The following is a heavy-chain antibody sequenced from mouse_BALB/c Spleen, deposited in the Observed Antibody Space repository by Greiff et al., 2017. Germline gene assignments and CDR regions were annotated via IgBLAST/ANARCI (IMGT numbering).Heavy chain of an antibody. CDR3: ARDGNYEAY. D-gene: IGHD2-1*01. CDR2: ISSGSSTI. V-gene: IGHV5-17*02. CDR1: GFTFSSFG. Sequence: DVMLVESGGGLVQPGGSRKLSCAASGFTFSSFGMHWVRQAPEKGLEWVAYISSGSSTIYYADTVKGRFIISRDNPKNTLFLQMTSLRSEDTAMYYCARDGNYEAYWGQGTLVTVSA. J-gene: IGHJ3*01.